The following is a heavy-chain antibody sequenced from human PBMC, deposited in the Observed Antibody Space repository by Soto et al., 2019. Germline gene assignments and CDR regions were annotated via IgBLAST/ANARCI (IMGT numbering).Heavy chain of an antibody. CDR3: ARASATIAAAAIFDY. CDR2: IYQSGST. V-gene: IGHV4-4*02. Sequence: QVQLQESGPGLVKPSGTLSLTCAVSGGAISSSKWWSWVRQPPGKGLEWIGEIYQSGSTNYNPSLESRVRMSVDKSRNQFSRKWTSVSAADTAVYYCARASATIAAAAIFDYWGQGTLVTVSS. D-gene: IGHD6-13*01. J-gene: IGHJ4*02. CDR1: GGAISSSKW.